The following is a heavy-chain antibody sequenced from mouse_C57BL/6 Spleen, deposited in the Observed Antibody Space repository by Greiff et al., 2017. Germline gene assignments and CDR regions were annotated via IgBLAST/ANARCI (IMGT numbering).Heavy chain of an antibody. Sequence: EVQGVESGGGLVQPKGSLKLSCAASGFSFNTYAMNWVRQAPGKGLEWVARIRSKSNNYATYYADSVKDRFTISRDDSESMLYLQMNNLKTEDTAMYYCVRDYGGYFDVWGTGTTVTVSS. J-gene: IGHJ1*03. CDR2: IRSKSNNYAT. CDR1: GFSFNTYA. CDR3: VRDYGGYFDV. D-gene: IGHD1-1*02. V-gene: IGHV10-1*01.